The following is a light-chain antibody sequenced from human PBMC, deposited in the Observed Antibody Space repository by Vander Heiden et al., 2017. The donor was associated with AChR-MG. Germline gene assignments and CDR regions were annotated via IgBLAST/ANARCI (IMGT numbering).Light chain of an antibody. V-gene: IGKV3-15*01. CDR1: QSVSSN. J-gene: IGKJ3*01. CDR3: QQYNNWRLT. CDR2: GAS. Sequence: EIVMTQSPATLSVSPGERATLSCRASQSVSSNLAWYQQKPGQAPRLLIYGASTRATGIPARFSGSGSGTEFTLTISSLQSEDFAVYYCQQYNNWRLTFGHGTKVDIK.